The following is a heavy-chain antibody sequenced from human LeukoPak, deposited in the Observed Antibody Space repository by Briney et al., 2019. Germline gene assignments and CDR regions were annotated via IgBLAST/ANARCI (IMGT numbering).Heavy chain of an antibody. Sequence: GGSLRLSCAASEFPVSSNYMTWVRQAPGKGLEWVSGISGSGDSTYYADSVKGRFTISRDNSKNTLYLQMNSLRAEDTAVYYCARRSGIAVAGAFDYWGQGTLVTVSS. V-gene: IGHV3-23*01. J-gene: IGHJ4*02. CDR3: ARRSGIAVAGAFDY. CDR2: ISGSGDST. CDR1: EFPVSSNY. D-gene: IGHD6-19*01.